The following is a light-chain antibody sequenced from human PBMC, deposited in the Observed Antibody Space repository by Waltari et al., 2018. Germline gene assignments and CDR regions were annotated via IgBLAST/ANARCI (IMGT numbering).Light chain of an antibody. V-gene: IGLV2-14*03. Sequence: QSALTQPASVSGSPGQSITISCTGTSSDVGGYNYVSWYQQHPGKAPKRMIYDVSNRPSGVSNRCSGSKSGNTASLTISGLQAEDEADYYCSSYTSSSTYVFGTGTEVTVL. CDR2: DVS. J-gene: IGLJ1*01. CDR1: SSDVGGYNY. CDR3: SSYTSSSTYV.